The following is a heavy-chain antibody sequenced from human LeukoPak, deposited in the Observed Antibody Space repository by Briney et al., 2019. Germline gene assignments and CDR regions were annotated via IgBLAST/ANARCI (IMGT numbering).Heavy chain of an antibody. Sequence: GASVKVSCKASGYTFNTYGITWVRQAPGQGLEWMGWINPNSGGTNYAQKFQGRVTMTRDTSISTAYMELGRLRSDDTAVYYCARDVYLSPGTQWLLSYWGQGTLVTVSS. D-gene: IGHD3-22*01. CDR2: INPNSGGT. CDR3: ARDVYLSPGTQWLLSY. CDR1: GYTFNTYG. J-gene: IGHJ4*02. V-gene: IGHV1-2*02.